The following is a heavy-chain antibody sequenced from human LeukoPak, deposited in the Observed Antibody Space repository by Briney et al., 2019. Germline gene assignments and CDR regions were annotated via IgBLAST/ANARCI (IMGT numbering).Heavy chain of an antibody. V-gene: IGHV4-4*07. Sequence: SETLSLTCTVSGGSISSYYWSWIRQPAGKGLEWIGRIYTSGSTNYNASLKSRVSMSVDTSKTQFSLKLSSVTAADTAVFYCARENSGSYREFDYWGQGTLVTVSS. J-gene: IGHJ4*02. CDR2: IYTSGST. CDR1: GGSISSYY. D-gene: IGHD1-26*01. CDR3: ARENSGSYREFDY.